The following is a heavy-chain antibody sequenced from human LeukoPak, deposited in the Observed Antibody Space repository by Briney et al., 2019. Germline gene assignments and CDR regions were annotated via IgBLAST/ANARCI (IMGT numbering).Heavy chain of an antibody. CDR2: IHGGGDVT. CDR3: AKALSSSLYYFDL. D-gene: IGHD3-16*02. J-gene: IGHJ2*01. V-gene: IGHV3-23*01. Sequence: GGSLRLSCAASGFTFTNYAMNWVRQAPEKGLEWVSTIHGGGDVTYYADSVKGRFTISRDNSRNTLYLQMNYLRAEDTAIYYCAKALSSSLYYFDLGGRGTLVTVSS. CDR1: GFTFTNYA.